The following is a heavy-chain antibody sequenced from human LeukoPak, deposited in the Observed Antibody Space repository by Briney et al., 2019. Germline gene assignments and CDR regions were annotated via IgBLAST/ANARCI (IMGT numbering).Heavy chain of an antibody. CDR1: GFTFDDYA. J-gene: IGHJ6*03. CDR3: AKDKRAWGLYYYMDV. D-gene: IGHD7-27*01. V-gene: IGHV3-43*02. Sequence: GGSLRLSCAASGFTFDDYAMHWVRQAPGKGLEWVSLISGDGGSTYYADSVKGRFTISRDNSKNSLYLQMNSLRTEDTALYYCAKDKRAWGLYYYMDVWGKGTTVNVSS. CDR2: ISGDGGST.